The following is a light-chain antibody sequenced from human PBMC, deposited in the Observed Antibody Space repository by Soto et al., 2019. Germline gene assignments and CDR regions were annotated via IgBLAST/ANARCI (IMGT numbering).Light chain of an antibody. V-gene: IGKV3-20*01. CDR1: QSLSSSS. CDR2: GAS. CDR3: HQDGSSPLT. J-gene: IGKJ4*01. Sequence: EIVYTQCPGTLNLSPGERATLSCRAGQSLSSSSLAWYQQKPGQAPRLLIYGASNRASGVPDRFSGGGSGTDFTLTISGLEPEDFAVYYCHQDGSSPLTFGGGTKVDIK.